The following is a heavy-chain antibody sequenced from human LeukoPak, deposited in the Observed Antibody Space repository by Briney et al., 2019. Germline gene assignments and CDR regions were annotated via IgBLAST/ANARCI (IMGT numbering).Heavy chain of an antibody. V-gene: IGHV4-34*01. CDR1: GGSFSGYY. Sequence: PSETLSLTCAGYGGSFSGYYWSWIRQPPGKWLEWIGEINHSGSTNYNPSLKSRVTISVDTSKNQFSLKLSSVTAADTAVYYCARRRRRYSSLGDAFDIWGQRTMVPVSS. CDR3: ARRRRRYSSLGDAFDI. J-gene: IGHJ3*02. D-gene: IGHD5-18*01. CDR2: INHSGST.